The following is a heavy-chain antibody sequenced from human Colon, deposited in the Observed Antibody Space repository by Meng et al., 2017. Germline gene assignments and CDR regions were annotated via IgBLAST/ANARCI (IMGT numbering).Heavy chain of an antibody. J-gene: IGHJ4*02. V-gene: IGHV3-69-1*01. CDR1: GFSFSDYV. Sequence: EVQLVESGGGLVKPGGSRRLSCAASGFSFSDYVMSWVRQSPGKGLEWVSSVSSDAKIYYADSLKGRFTISRDNAQNSLFLEMTSLRAEDTAVYYCSRISIFGVVFFDLWGQGTLVTVSS. CDR2: VSSDAKI. CDR3: SRISIFGVVFFDL. D-gene: IGHD3-3*01.